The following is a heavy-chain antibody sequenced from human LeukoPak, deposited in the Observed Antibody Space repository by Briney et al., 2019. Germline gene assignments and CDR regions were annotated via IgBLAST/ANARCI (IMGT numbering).Heavy chain of an antibody. CDR2: ISSSSSYI. CDR3: ARGKYCTNGVCYHYYYYYMDV. V-gene: IGHV3-21*01. CDR1: GFTFSSYS. J-gene: IGHJ6*03. Sequence: GGSLRLSCAASGFTFSSYSMNWVRQAPGKGLEWVSSISSSSSYIYYADSVKGRFTISRDNANNSLYLQMNSLRAEDTAVYYCARGKYCTNGVCYHYYYYYMDVWGKGTTVTVSS. D-gene: IGHD2-8*01.